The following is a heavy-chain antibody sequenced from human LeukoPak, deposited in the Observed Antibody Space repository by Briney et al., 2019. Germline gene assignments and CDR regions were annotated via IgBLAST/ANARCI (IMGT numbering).Heavy chain of an antibody. D-gene: IGHD4/OR15-4a*01. Sequence: PGGSLRLSCAASGFTFSSYAMNWVRQAPGKGLEWVSTISGSGGVTYYADSVKGRFTISRDNSKSTLYLQMNSLRAEDTAVYYCAKAEYGDYGVFDLWGQGTLVPSPQ. V-gene: IGHV3-23*01. J-gene: IGHJ4*02. CDR1: GFTFSSYA. CDR2: ISGSGGVT. CDR3: AKAEYGDYGVFDL.